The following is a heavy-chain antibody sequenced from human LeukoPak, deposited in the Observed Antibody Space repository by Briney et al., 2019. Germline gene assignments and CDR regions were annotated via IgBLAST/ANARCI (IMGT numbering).Heavy chain of an antibody. Sequence: GGSLRLSCAASGFTFSNYWMHWVRQSPGKGLVWVSRISGDESITTYADSVKGRFTISRDNTKNSLYLQMNSLRVEDTAVFYCARDQYDTWSRRGNFDSWGQGTLVIVSS. D-gene: IGHD3-3*01. CDR1: GFTFSNYW. V-gene: IGHV3-74*01. CDR3: ARDQYDTWSRRGNFDS. J-gene: IGHJ4*02. CDR2: ISGDESIT.